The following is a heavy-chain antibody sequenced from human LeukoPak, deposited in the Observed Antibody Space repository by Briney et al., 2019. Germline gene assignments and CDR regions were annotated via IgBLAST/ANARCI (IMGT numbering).Heavy chain of an antibody. V-gene: IGHV3-23*01. Sequence: GGSLRLSCAASGFTFSTYAMSWVRLAPGKGLEWVSGISGNGGSTYYADSVKGRFTISRDNSKNTLSLQINSLRAEDTAVYYCAKDGRGVDYFDYWGQGTLVTVSS. CDR2: ISGNGGST. D-gene: IGHD2-8*01. J-gene: IGHJ4*02. CDR3: AKDGRGVDYFDY. CDR1: GFTFSTYA.